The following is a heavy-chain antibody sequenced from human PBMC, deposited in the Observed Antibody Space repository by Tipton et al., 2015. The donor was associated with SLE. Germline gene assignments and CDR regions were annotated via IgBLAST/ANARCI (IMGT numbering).Heavy chain of an antibody. CDR2: IYYSGST. CDR1: GGSISSYY. J-gene: IGHJ4*02. Sequence: TLSLTCAVYGGSISSYYWSWIRQPPGKGLEWIGYIYYSGSTNYNPSLKSRVTISVDTSKNQFSLKLSSVTAADTAVYYCGRGGGAYFDYWGQGTLVTVSS. V-gene: IGHV4-59*01. CDR3: GRGGGAYFDY. D-gene: IGHD3-10*01.